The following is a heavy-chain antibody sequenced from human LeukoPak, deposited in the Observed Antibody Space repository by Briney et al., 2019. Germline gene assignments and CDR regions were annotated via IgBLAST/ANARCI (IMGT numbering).Heavy chain of an antibody. V-gene: IGHV1-2*04. J-gene: IGHJ3*02. D-gene: IGHD3-22*01. CDR2: INPNSGGS. CDR1: GYTFTGYY. CDR3: AREVYSSGYYSGRDAFDI. Sequence: ASVKLSCMASGYTFTGYYMHWVRQAPGQGLEWMGWINPNSGGSNYAQKFQGWVTMTRDASISTAYMELSRLRSDDTAVYYCAREVYSSGYYSGRDAFDIWGQGTMVTVSS.